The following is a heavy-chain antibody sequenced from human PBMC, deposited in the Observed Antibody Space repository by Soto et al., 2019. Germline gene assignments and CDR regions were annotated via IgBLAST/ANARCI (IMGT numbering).Heavy chain of an antibody. CDR3: ARDKITGLFDY. J-gene: IGHJ4*02. Sequence: SETLSLTCTVSGDSISSGGYYWSWIRQPPGTGLEWIGEINHSGSTNYNPSLKSRVTISVDTSKNQFSLKLTSVTAADTAVYYCARDKITGLFDYWGQGTLVTVSS. V-gene: IGHV4-39*07. CDR1: GDSISSGGYY. CDR2: INHSGST. D-gene: IGHD2-8*02.